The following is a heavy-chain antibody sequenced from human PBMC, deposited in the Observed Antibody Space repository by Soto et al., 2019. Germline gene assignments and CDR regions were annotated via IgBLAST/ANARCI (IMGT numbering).Heavy chain of an antibody. D-gene: IGHD3-22*01. CDR1: GGSISSSSYY. CDR2: IYYSGST. V-gene: IGHV4-39*01. J-gene: IGHJ4*02. Sequence: PSETLSLTCTVSGGSISSSSYYWGWIRQPPGKGLEWIGSIYYSGSTYYNPSLKSRVTISVDTSKNQFSLKLSSVTAADTAVYYCARMSRGITMIVVEPYYFDYWGQGTLVTVSS. CDR3: ARMSRGITMIVVEPYYFDY.